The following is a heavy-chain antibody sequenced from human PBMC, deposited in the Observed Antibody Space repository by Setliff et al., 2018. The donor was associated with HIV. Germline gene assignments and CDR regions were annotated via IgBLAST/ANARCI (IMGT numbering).Heavy chain of an antibody. Sequence: SLRLSCAASGFTLSNTYMAWVRQAPGKRPEWVSTLYGSGDSYHADSVKGRFTLSRDTSKNTMYLQMNSLRREDTAVYYCARDRGVYYYYYYMDVWGKGTTVTVSS. CDR2: LYGSGDS. D-gene: IGHD1-26*01. J-gene: IGHJ6*03. CDR3: ARDRGVYYYYYYMDV. CDR1: GFTLSNTY. V-gene: IGHV3-66*03.